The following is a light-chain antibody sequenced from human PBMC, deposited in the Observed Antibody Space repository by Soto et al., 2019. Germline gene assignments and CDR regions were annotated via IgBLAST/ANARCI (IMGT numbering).Light chain of an antibody. J-gene: IGKJ2*01. V-gene: IGKV3-15*01. CDR2: GAS. CDR3: QQYNNSPFYT. Sequence: EIVMTQSPATLSVSPGERATLSCRASQSVSSNLAWYQQKPGQAPRLLIYGASTRATGIPARFSGSGSGTEFTLTISSLQSEDFAVYYCQQYNNSPFYTFGQGTKLEIK. CDR1: QSVSSN.